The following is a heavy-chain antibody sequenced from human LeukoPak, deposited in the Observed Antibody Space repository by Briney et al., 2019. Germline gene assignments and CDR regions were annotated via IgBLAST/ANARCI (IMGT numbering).Heavy chain of an antibody. J-gene: IGHJ4*02. CDR1: GFTFSSYA. Sequence: GGSLRLSCAASGFTFSSYAMSWVRQAPGKGLEWVSAISGSGDSTYYADSVKGRFTISRDNSKNTLYLQMDSLRAEDTAVYYCAKDRSDTTMVYNFDYWGQGTLVTVSS. CDR2: ISGSGDST. V-gene: IGHV3-23*01. CDR3: AKDRSDTTMVYNFDY. D-gene: IGHD4/OR15-4a*01.